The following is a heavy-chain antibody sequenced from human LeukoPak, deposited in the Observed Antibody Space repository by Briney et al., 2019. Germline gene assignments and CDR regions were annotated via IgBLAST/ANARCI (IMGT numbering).Heavy chain of an antibody. Sequence: GGSQRLSCAASGFTFSIYGMLWVRQAPGKGLVGVAVMSYDGSNKYYADSVKGRFTIARGNSKNTLYLQMNSLRTEDTAVYYCANSHTSSCYYCNHWGQGTMVTVSS. CDR2: MSYDGSNK. CDR1: GFTFSIYG. D-gene: IGHD2-15*01. V-gene: IGHV3-30*18. J-gene: IGHJ4*02. CDR3: ANSHTSSCYYCNH.